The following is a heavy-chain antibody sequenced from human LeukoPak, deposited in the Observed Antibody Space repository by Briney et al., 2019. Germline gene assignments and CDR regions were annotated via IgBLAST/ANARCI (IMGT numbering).Heavy chain of an antibody. CDR1: GYSFTSYR. CDR3: ARVLAVAGTPYYYGMDV. J-gene: IGHJ6*02. CDR2: IYPGDSDT. Sequence: GESLKISCKGSGYSFTSYRIGWVRQMPGKGLEWMGIIYPGDSDTRYSPSFQGQVTISADKSISTAYLQWSSLKASDTAMYYCARVLAVAGTPYYYGMDVWGQGTTVTVSS. V-gene: IGHV5-51*01. D-gene: IGHD6-19*01.